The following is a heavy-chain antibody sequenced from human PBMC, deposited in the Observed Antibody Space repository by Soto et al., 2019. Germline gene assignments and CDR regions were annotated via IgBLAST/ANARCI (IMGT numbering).Heavy chain of an antibody. CDR1: GYTFTGYY. Sequence: ASVKVSCKASGYTFTGYYMHWVRQAPGQGLEWMGWISPNSGGTNYAQKFQGWVTMTRDTSISTAYMELSRLRSDDTAVYYCALRYYYDSSGPVNAFDIWGQGTMVTVSS. D-gene: IGHD3-22*01. V-gene: IGHV1-2*04. J-gene: IGHJ3*02. CDR3: ALRYYYDSSGPVNAFDI. CDR2: ISPNSGGT.